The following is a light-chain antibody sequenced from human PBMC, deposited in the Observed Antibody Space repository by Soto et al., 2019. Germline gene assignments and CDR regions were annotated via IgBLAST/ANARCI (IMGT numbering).Light chain of an antibody. CDR3: AAWDDSLNGHLV. V-gene: IGLV2-14*01. CDR2: EVS. Sequence: QSALTQPASVSGSPGQSITISCTGTSSDVGGYKYVSWYQQHPDKAPKLIIFEVSNRPSGISSRFSGSKSGNTASLTISGLQAEDEADYYCAAWDDSLNGHLVFGGGTQLTVL. J-gene: IGLJ2*01. CDR1: SSDVGGYKY.